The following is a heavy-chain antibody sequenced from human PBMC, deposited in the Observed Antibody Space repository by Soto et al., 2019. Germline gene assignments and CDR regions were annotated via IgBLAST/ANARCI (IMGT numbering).Heavy chain of an antibody. CDR1: ELRVRSYW. V-gene: IGHV3-74*01. CDR3: AREEAAAANPIHFDP. J-gene: IGHJ5*02. CDR2: INSDGSST. D-gene: IGHD6-13*01. Sequence: GCCMTLPCASSELRVRSYWMHWFRQAPGEGLVWVSRINSDGSSTSYADSVKGRFTISRDNAKNTLYLQMNSLRAEDTAVYYCAREEAAAANPIHFDPWCQGSLVT.